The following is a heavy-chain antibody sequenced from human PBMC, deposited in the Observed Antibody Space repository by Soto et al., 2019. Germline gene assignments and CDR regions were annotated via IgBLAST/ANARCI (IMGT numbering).Heavy chain of an antibody. Sequence: GASVKVSCKASGYSITIYGISWVRQAPRQGLEWMGWISAYNGNTNYAQKLQGRVTMTTDTSTSTAYMELRSLRSDDTAVYYCARDGGSRLDYYYYMDVWGKGTTVTVSS. CDR3: ARDGGSRLDYYYYMDV. J-gene: IGHJ6*03. V-gene: IGHV1-18*01. D-gene: IGHD2-15*01. CDR2: ISAYNGNT. CDR1: GYSITIYG.